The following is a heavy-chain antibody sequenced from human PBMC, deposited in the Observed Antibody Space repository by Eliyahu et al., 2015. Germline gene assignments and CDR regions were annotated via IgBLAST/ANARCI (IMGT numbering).Heavy chain of an antibody. CDR2: IKPNGGGS. CDR3: VREGEESYYFDH. J-gene: IGHJ4*02. D-gene: IGHD3-10*01. CDR1: GYTFTDYY. V-gene: IGHV1-2*02. Sequence: QVQLVQSGAEVKKPGASXRVSXKTSGYTFTDYYXHXXRQAPGQGLEWMGWIKPNGGGSKYAQKFLNRVIMTRDTSITTAYMELSSLTSDDTAVYFCVREGEESYYFDHWGQGTPVTVSS.